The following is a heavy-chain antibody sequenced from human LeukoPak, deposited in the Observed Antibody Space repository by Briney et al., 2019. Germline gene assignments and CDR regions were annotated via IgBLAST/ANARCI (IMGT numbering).Heavy chain of an antibody. Sequence: SETLSLTCTVSGGSISSGGYYWSWIRQHPGKGLEWIGYIYYSGSTYYNPSLKSRITISVNTAKNHFSLKLSSVTAADTAVYYCARALGGGYCSSTSCYTAAFDIWGQGTMVTVSS. V-gene: IGHV4-31*03. D-gene: IGHD2-2*02. CDR3: ARALGGGYCSSTSCYTAAFDI. CDR2: IYYSGST. CDR1: GGSISSGGYY. J-gene: IGHJ3*02.